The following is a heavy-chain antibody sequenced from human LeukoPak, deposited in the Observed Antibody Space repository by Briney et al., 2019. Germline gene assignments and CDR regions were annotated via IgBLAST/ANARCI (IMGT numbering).Heavy chain of an antibody. CDR2: IHSSGPT. D-gene: IGHD6-6*01. V-gene: IGHV4-59*08. J-gene: IGHJ4*02. Sequence: SETLSLPCTVSGGSISIYYWSWIRRPPGKGLEWIAYIHSSGPTNYNPSLKSRIHVSLGTFKNQFSLKLSSVTAADTAVYYCARHDAGIAARPFDNWGQETLVTVSS. CDR3: ARHDAGIAARPFDN. CDR1: GGSISIYY.